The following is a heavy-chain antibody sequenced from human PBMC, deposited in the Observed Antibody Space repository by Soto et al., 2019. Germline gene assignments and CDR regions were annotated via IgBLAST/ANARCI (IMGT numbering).Heavy chain of an antibody. CDR2: INAGNGNT. CDR1: GYTFTSYA. V-gene: IGHV1-3*01. Sequence: QVQLVQSGAEVKKPGASVKVSCKASGYTFTSYALHWVRQAPGQRLEWMGWINAGNGNTKYSQKFQGRVTITSDTSASTAYMELSSLRSEDTAVYYCASDISDYDWAVFDYWGQGTLVTVSS. J-gene: IGHJ4*02. D-gene: IGHD5-12*01. CDR3: ASDISDYDWAVFDY.